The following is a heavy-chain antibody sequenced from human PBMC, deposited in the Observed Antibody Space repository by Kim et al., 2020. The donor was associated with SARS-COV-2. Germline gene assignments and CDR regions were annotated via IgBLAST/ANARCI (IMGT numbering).Heavy chain of an antibody. Sequence: SETLSLTCTVSGGSISSGGYYWSWIRQHPGKGLEWIGYIYYSGSTYYNPSLKSRVTISVDTSKNQFSLKLSSVTAADTAVYYCARDPSELTGLAFDIWGQGTMVTVSS. D-gene: IGHD7-27*01. CDR1: GGSISSGGYY. CDR2: IYYSGST. CDR3: ARDPSELTGLAFDI. V-gene: IGHV4-31*03. J-gene: IGHJ3*02.